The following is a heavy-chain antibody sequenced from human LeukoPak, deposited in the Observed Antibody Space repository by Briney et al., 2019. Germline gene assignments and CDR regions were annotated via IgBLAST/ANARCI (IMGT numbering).Heavy chain of an antibody. D-gene: IGHD3-22*01. CDR2: IYYSGSA. CDR1: GGPISISGYY. V-gene: IGHV4-39*07. CDR3: ARSDYYESSAYYCSVGCWFDP. Sequence: SETLSLTCTVSGGPISISGYYWGWIRQPPGKGLEWIGSIYYSGSAYYNPSLESRVTISVDTSKNQFSLKLSSVTAADTAVYYCARSDYYESSAYYCSVGCWFDPWGQGTLVTVSS. J-gene: IGHJ5*02.